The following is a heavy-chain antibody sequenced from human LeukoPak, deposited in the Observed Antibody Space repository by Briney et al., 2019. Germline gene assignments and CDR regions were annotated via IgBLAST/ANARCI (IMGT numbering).Heavy chain of an antibody. J-gene: IGHJ4*02. Sequence: GGSLRLSCAASGFTFSSNAMTWVRQAPGKGLEWVSAISGSGGGNTYYADSVKGRFTISRDNSKDTLYLQMNSLRAEDTAVYYCAKNGDSDYSFLDDWGQGTLVTVSS. CDR3: AKNGDSDYSFLDD. CDR2: ISGSGGGNT. V-gene: IGHV3-23*01. CDR1: GFTFSSNA. D-gene: IGHD3-22*01.